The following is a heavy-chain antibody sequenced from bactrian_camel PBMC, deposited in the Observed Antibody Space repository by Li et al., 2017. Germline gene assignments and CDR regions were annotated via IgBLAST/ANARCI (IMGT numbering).Heavy chain of an antibody. J-gene: IGHJ6*01. CDR3: ATPTRSWYIGEQLGY. Sequence: VQLVESGGDLVQPGGYLTLSCAASGFTFGSSTMSWVRQAPGKGLEWVSMINSDGGVTYYADFVKDRFTVSRDNGKNTVYLQMNTLKSEDTALYYCATPTRSWYIGEQLGYWGQGTQVTLS. V-gene: IGHV3S40*01. CDR2: INSDGGVT. CDR1: GFTFGSST. D-gene: IGHD6*01.